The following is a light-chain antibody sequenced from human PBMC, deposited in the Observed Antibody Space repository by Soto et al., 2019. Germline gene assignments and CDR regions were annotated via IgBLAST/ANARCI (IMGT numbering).Light chain of an antibody. CDR1: NIGSKS. Sequence: SYELTQSPSVSVAPGQTASITCGGNNIGSKSVHWYQQKPGQAPVLVVYDDVVRPSGIPERFSGSNSGNTATLTISRVEDGEEADYYCQVWDSSSDHVVFGGGTKLTVL. J-gene: IGLJ2*01. CDR2: DDV. V-gene: IGLV3-21*02. CDR3: QVWDSSSDHVV.